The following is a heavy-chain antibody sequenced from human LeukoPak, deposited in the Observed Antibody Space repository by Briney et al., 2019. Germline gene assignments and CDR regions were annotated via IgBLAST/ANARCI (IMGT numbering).Heavy chain of an antibody. CDR2: INTNTGRP. V-gene: IGHV7-4-1*02. CDR3: ARDGYYDSSGYYPEHFDY. CDR1: GYTFTNYA. D-gene: IGHD3-22*01. J-gene: IGHJ4*02. Sequence: GASVKVSCKASGYTFTNYAMNWVRQAPGQRLEWMGWINTNTGRPTYAQGFTGRFVFSLDTSISTAYLQISSLKAEDTAVYYCARDGYYDSSGYYPEHFDYWGQGTLVTVYS.